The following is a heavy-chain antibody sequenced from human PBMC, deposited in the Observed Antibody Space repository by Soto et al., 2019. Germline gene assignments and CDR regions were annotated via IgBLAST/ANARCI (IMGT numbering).Heavy chain of an antibody. CDR1: GYTFTKYA. J-gene: IGHJ4*02. CDR2: INAGNGDT. CDR3: GRGGSSPTFYYFDY. Sequence: QVQLVQSGAEVKKPGASVKVSCKASGYTFTKYAMHWVRQAPGQRLAWMGWINAGNGDTKYSQKFQDRVTITSDTSASTAYMELSSLRYEDTAVYYCGRGGSSPTFYYFDYWGQGTLVTVSS. D-gene: IGHD2-2*01. V-gene: IGHV1-3*01.